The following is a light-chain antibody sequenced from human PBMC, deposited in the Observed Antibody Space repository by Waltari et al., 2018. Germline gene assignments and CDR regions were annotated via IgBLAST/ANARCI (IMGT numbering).Light chain of an antibody. Sequence: DIQMTQSPSSLSASVGDRVTITCQASQDISNYLNWYQQKPGKAPKLLIYDASNLETGVPSRFSGSGSGTDFTLTISSLQPEDIATYYCQQYDNLPSSTFGPGTKVDIK. J-gene: IGKJ3*01. CDR3: QQYDNLPSST. CDR2: DAS. V-gene: IGKV1-33*01. CDR1: QDISNY.